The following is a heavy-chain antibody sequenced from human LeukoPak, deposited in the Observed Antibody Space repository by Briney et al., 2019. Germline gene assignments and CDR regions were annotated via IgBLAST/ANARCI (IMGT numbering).Heavy chain of an antibody. V-gene: IGHV3-23*01. CDR3: AKDLWSEYCSGGICYSRASGY. Sequence: GGSLRRSCAASAFTCSSYARRWVRPAPGKELKWVSAISGSGGSTYYADYVKGRFTISRDKSKTTLYLQMNSLRGEDTAVYYCAKDLWSEYCSGGICYSRASGYWGQGTLVTVSS. J-gene: IGHJ4*02. CDR1: AFTCSSYA. D-gene: IGHD2-15*01. CDR2: ISGSGGST.